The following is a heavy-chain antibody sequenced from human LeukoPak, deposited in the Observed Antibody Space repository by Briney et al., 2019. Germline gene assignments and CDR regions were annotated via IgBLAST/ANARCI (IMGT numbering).Heavy chain of an antibody. CDR2: IYYSGST. CDR3: ARGQWLVLGWFDP. CDR1: GGSLSSYY. J-gene: IGHJ5*02. V-gene: IGHV4-59*01. D-gene: IGHD6-19*01. Sequence: SETLSLTCTVSGGSLSSYYWSWIRQPPGNGLEGIGYIYYSGSTNYNPSLKSRVSISVDTSKYQFSLKLSSVTAADTAVYYCARGQWLVLGWFDPWGQGTLVTVSS.